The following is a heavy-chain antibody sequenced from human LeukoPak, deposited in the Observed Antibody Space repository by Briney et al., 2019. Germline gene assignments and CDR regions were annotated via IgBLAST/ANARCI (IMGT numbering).Heavy chain of an antibody. V-gene: IGHV5-51*01. J-gene: IGHJ5*02. D-gene: IGHD6-19*01. CDR3: ASWGPGYNSGWS. Sequence: GESLKISCKGSGYSFTNYWIDWVRQMPGKGLELMGIIYPSDSDTRYSPSFQGHVTISADKSISTAYLQWSSLKASDTAVYYCASWGPGYNSGWSWGQGTLVTVSS. CDR1: GYSFTNYW. CDR2: IYPSDSDT.